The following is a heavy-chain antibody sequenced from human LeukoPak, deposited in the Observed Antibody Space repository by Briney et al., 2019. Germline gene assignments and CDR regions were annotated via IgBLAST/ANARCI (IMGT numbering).Heavy chain of an antibody. D-gene: IGHD1-26*01. CDR3: TRVSGSYHGNDY. CDR1: EYIFTGYY. CDR2: INPNNGAT. Sequence: GASVKVSCKASEYIFTGYYMHWVRQAPGQGLEWMGRINPNNGATNYAQKFQGRVTITGDTSINTAYMELSSLRSDDTAVYYCTRVSGSYHGNDYWGQGTLVTVSS. J-gene: IGHJ4*02. V-gene: IGHV1-2*06.